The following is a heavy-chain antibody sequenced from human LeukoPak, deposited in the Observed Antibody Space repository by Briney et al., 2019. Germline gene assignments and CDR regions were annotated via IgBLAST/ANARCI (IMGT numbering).Heavy chain of an antibody. Sequence: PSETLSLTCAVYGGSFSGYYWSWIRQPPGKGLEWIGEINHSGSTNYNPSLKSRVTISVDTSKNQFSLKLSSVTAADTAVYYCARTIVGANSVGYWGQGTLVTVSS. CDR2: INHSGST. J-gene: IGHJ4*02. D-gene: IGHD1-26*01. V-gene: IGHV4-34*01. CDR1: GGSFSGYY. CDR3: ARTIVGANSVGY.